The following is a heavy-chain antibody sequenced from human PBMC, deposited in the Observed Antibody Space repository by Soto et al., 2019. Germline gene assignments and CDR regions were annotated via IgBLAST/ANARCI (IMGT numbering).Heavy chain of an antibody. CDR2: ITSYNGNT. Sequence: QVQLVQSGAEVKKPGASVKVSCKASGYTFNNYGICWVRQAPGQGLEWMGWITSYNGNTQYAQWFQGRITMTTDTSTSTAHMEMTSLRSDDTAVYYCAKVMQEATIIDYWGQGTLVTVSS. CDR1: GYTFNNYG. D-gene: IGHD1-1*01. V-gene: IGHV1-18*04. CDR3: AKVMQEATIIDY. J-gene: IGHJ4*02.